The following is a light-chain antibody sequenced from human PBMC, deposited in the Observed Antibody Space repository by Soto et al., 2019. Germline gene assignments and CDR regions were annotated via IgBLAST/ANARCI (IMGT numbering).Light chain of an antibody. Sequence: NVLTQSPGTLSLSPGERATLSCRASQSVRNSYLAWYQQKPGQTPRLLIYHASNRATAVPDRFSGSGSGTDFTLTISRLEPEDFAVYYCQQYGDSPLTFGGGTKVEIK. V-gene: IGKV3-20*01. CDR3: QQYGDSPLT. CDR1: QSVRNSY. CDR2: HAS. J-gene: IGKJ4*01.